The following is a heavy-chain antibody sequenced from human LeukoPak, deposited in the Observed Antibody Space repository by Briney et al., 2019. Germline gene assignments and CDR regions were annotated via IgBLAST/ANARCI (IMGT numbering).Heavy chain of an antibody. CDR2: INHSGST. Sequence: PSETLSLTCAVYGGSFSGYYWSWIRQPPGKGLERIGEINHSGSTNYNPSLKSRVTISVDTSKNQFSLKLSSVTAADTAVYYCARDVIVPAANGVFDPWGQGTLVTVSS. J-gene: IGHJ5*02. CDR1: GGSFSGYY. D-gene: IGHD2-2*01. CDR3: ARDVIVPAANGVFDP. V-gene: IGHV4-34*01.